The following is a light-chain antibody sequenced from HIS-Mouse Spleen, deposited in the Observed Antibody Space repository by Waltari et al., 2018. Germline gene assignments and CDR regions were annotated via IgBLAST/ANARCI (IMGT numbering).Light chain of an antibody. CDR3: YSTDSSGNHRV. J-gene: IGLJ2*01. CDR1: ALPKKY. V-gene: IGLV3-10*01. Sequence: SYELTQPPSESVSPGQTARITCSGDALPKKYPYWYQQKSGQAPVLVNYEDSKRPSGIPERFSGSSSGTMATLTISGAQVEDEADYYCYSTDSSGNHRVFGGGTKLTVL. CDR2: EDS.